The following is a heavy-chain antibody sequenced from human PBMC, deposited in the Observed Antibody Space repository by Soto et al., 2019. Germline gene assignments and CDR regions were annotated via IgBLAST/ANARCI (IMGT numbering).Heavy chain of an antibody. Sequence: KPSETLSLTCTVSGDSITSNSYFWAWIRQPPGKGLEWIGYIYHSGSTYYNPSLKSRVTISVDRSKNQFSLKLSSVTAADTAVYYCARAGGLGAVAVDYWGQGTLVTVSS. V-gene: IGHV4-39*07. CDR1: GDSITSNSYF. D-gene: IGHD6-19*01. J-gene: IGHJ4*02. CDR3: ARAGGLGAVAVDY. CDR2: IYHSGST.